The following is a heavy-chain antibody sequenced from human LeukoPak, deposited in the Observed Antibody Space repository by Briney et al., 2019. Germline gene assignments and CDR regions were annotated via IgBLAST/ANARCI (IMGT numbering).Heavy chain of an antibody. V-gene: IGHV3-43*02. Sequence: PGGSLRLSCAASGFTFGGFAMHRVRQAPVRGLEWVSLVTGGGTTYYADSVRGRFTISRDNSKNSLYLQMNTLRTEDTAFYYCAKDTGSGWDFDSWGQGTLVTVSS. CDR2: VTGGGTT. CDR1: GFTFGGFA. J-gene: IGHJ4*02. D-gene: IGHD6-19*01. CDR3: AKDTGSGWDFDS.